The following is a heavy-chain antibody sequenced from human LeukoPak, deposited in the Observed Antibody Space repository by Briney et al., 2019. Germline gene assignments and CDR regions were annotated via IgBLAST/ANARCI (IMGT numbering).Heavy chain of an antibody. D-gene: IGHD6-19*01. V-gene: IGHV1-2*04. CDR1: VYTFTGYY. CDR2: INPNSGGT. CDR3: ARESSVASGDY. J-gene: IGHJ4*02. Sequence: GAPVTVSCKASVYTFTGYYMHWVRQAPGQGLEWMGWINPNSGGTNYAQKFQGWVTMTRDTSISTAYMELSRLRSDDTAVYYCARESSVASGDYWGQGTLVTVSS.